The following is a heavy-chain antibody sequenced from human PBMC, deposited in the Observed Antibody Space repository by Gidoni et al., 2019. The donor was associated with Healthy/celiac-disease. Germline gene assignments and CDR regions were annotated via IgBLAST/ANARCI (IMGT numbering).Heavy chain of an antibody. Sequence: QVQLQESGPGLVKPSETLSLTCTVSGYSISSGYYWGWIRQPPGKGLEWIGSIYHSGSTYYTPSLKSRVTISVDTSKNKFSLKRSSVTAADTAVYYCARDMKGWEPLWWGVIDYWGQGTLVTVSS. J-gene: IGHJ4*02. D-gene: IGHD1-26*01. CDR2: IYHSGST. CDR1: GYSISSGYY. CDR3: ARDMKGWEPLWWGVIDY. V-gene: IGHV4-38-2*02.